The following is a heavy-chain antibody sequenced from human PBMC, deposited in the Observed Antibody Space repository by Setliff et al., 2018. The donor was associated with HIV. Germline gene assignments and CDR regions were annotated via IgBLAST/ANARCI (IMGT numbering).Heavy chain of an antibody. Sequence: SETLSLTCTVSGVSISSGGYYWSWIRQHPGKGLEWIGYIYYSESTYYNPSLRSRLTISMDTSENQFSLKLSSVTAADTAVYYCARAPMVPRSEAFDIWGQGTMVTVSS. CDR2: IYYSEST. CDR1: GVSISSGGYY. CDR3: ARAPMVPRSEAFDI. V-gene: IGHV4-31*03. J-gene: IGHJ3*02. D-gene: IGHD3-10*01.